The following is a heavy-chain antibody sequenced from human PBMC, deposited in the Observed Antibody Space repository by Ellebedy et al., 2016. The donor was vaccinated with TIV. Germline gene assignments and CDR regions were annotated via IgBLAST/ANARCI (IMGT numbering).Heavy chain of an antibody. CDR1: GFTFSNSN. V-gene: IGHV3-48*02. CDR3: ARDGAYNYDTYWYFDL. Sequence: GGSLRLSCEASGFTFSNSNLNWVRQAPGKGLEWVSYISNGSRNIYYADSVKGRFTISRDNAKNSLYLHMNSLRDEDTAVYYCARDGAYNYDTYWYFDLWGRGTLVTVSS. CDR2: ISNGSRNI. J-gene: IGHJ2*01. D-gene: IGHD5-18*01.